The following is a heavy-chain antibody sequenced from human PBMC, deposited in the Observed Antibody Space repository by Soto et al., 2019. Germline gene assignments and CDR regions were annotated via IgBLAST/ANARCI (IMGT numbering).Heavy chain of an antibody. CDR3: ARLVPLPALSGWYPNNGWFDP. V-gene: IGHV4-4*02. CDR2: IYHSGST. Sequence: PSETLSLTCAVSGGSISSSNWWSWVRQPPGKGLEWIGEIYHSGSTNYNPSLKSRVTISVDKSKNQFSLKLSSVTAADTAVYYCARLVPLPALSGWYPNNGWFDPWGQGTLVTVSS. CDR1: GGSISSSNW. D-gene: IGHD6-19*01. J-gene: IGHJ5*02.